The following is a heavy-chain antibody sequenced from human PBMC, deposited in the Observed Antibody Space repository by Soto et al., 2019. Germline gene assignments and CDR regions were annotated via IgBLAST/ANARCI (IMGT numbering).Heavy chain of an antibody. V-gene: IGHV5-51*01. D-gene: IGHD1-7*01. CDR3: VATRDGTTFFPH. Sequence: GESLKISCQGSGYTFNSFWIGWVRQMPGEGLEWMGLMFPWTSDTRYSPSFQGHVSISVDRSTGTGYLQWNSLKASDTAMYYCVATRDGTTFFPHWGQGTPVTVSS. J-gene: IGHJ4*02. CDR2: MFPWTSDT. CDR1: GYTFNSFW.